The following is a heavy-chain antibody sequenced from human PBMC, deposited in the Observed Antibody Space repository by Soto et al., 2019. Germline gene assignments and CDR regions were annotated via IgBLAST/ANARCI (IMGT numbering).Heavy chain of an antibody. CDR2: ISAYNGNT. CDR1: GYTFPSYC. CDR3: ARVGGGWCSSSSRGPSSDFDY. V-gene: IGHV1-18*01. D-gene: IGHD6-6*01. Sequence: DSVKRSCKASGYTFPSYCISWVRQAPGQGLEWMGWISAYNGNTNYAQKLQGRVTMTTDTSTSTAYRELRSLRSDDTAVYYCARVGGGWCSSSSRGPSSDFDYWGQGTLFTLSS. J-gene: IGHJ4*02.